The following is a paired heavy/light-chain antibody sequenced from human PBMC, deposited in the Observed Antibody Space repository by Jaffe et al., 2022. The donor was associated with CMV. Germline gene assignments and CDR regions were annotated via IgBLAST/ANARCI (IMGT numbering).Light chain of an antibody. CDR2: AAS. Sequence: DIQLTQSPSFLSASVGDRVTITCRASQGISSYLAWYQQKPGKAPKLLIYAASTLQSGVPSRFSGSGSGTEFTLTISSLQPEDFATYYCQQLNSYRWTFGQGTKVEIK. V-gene: IGKV1-9*01. CDR1: QGISSY. J-gene: IGKJ1*01. CDR3: QQLNSYRWT.
Heavy chain of an antibody. V-gene: IGHV3-74*01. J-gene: IGHJ6*02. D-gene: IGHD4-17*01. Sequence: EVQLVESGGGLVQPGGSLRLSCAASGFTFSSYWMHWVRQAPGKGLVWVSRINSDGSSTSYADSVKGRFTISRDNAKNTLYLQMNSLRAEDTAVYYCARGSYGDPHYYYYYGMDVWGQGTTVTVSS. CDR1: GFTFSSYW. CDR3: ARGSYGDPHYYYYYGMDV. CDR2: INSDGSST.